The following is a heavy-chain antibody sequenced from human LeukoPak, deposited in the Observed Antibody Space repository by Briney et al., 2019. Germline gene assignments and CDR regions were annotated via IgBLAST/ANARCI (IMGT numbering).Heavy chain of an antibody. J-gene: IGHJ6*02. V-gene: IGHV3-66*01. CDR3: AREARYYDILTGYHNYSGVDV. D-gene: IGHD3-9*01. CDR2: IYGGGTT. CDR1: GFTVSKDY. Sequence: PGGSLRLSCAGSGFTVSKDYVTWVRQAPGKGLECVSAIYGGGTTYYADSVKGRFTISRDSSSNTLHLQMNSLRAEDTAVYYCAREARYYDILTGYHNYSGVDVWGQGTTVIVSS.